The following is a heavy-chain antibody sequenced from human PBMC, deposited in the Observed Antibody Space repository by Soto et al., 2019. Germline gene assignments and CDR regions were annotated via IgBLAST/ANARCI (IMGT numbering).Heavy chain of an antibody. CDR1: GYTFTDYH. V-gene: IGHV1-2*02. J-gene: IGHJ4*02. CDR2: IRPDTGGT. D-gene: IGHD1-26*01. CDR3: AIILSAEVGALEY. Sequence: QVQLVQSGAEVKKPGASVKVSCKASGYTFTDYHIHWVRQAPGQGLEWMGWIRPDTGGTSYAQKFQGRVTTTRDTSFSTAYMELTRLRSDDTAVYYCAIILSAEVGALEYWGQGTLVTVSS.